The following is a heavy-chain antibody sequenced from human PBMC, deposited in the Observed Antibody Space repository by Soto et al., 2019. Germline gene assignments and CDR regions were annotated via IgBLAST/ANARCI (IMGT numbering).Heavy chain of an antibody. V-gene: IGHV3-30*04. J-gene: IGHJ6*02. D-gene: IGHD1-26*01. Sequence: GGSLRLSCAASGFTFSGYPMHWVRQPPGKGLEWVAFISSDGSSKYYGDSVRGRFTISRDNSKNTLFLEMNSLRSEDTAVYYCAKDRGLAESGRWSHYYYGMDVWGQGTTVTVSS. CDR1: GFTFSGYP. CDR3: AKDRGLAESGRWSHYYYGMDV. CDR2: ISSDGSSK.